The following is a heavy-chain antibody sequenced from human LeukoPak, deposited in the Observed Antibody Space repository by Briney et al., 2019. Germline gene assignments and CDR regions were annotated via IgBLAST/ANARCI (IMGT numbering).Heavy chain of an antibody. CDR3: ARGMYDLQLGAWFDP. J-gene: IGHJ5*02. V-gene: IGHV4-59*01. D-gene: IGHD3-3*01. Sequence: SETLSLTCTVSGGSISSDYWSWIRQPPGKGLEYIGFIYSSGTSNYNPSLKSRVTMSVDTSKIQLSLKLRSVTAADTAVYYCARGMYDLQLGAWFDPWGRGTLVTVSS. CDR2: IYSSGTS. CDR1: GGSISSDY.